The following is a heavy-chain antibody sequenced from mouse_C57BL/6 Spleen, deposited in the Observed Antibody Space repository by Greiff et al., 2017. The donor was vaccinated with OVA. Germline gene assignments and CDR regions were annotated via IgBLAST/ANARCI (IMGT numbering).Heavy chain of an antibody. CDR1: GYAFSSSW. Sequence: VQLQQSGPELVKPGASVKISCKASGYAFSSSWMNWVKQRPGKGLEWIGRIYPGDGDTNYNGKFKGKATLTADKSSSTAYMQLSSLTSEDSAVYFCARAYDYDPDYWGQGTSVTVSS. D-gene: IGHD2-4*01. CDR3: ARAYDYDPDY. CDR2: IYPGDGDT. V-gene: IGHV1-82*01. J-gene: IGHJ4*01.